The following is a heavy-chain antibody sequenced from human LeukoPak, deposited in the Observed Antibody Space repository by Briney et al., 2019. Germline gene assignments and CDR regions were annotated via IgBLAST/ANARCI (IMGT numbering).Heavy chain of an antibody. CDR3: ARDGIAAAGTSLGYNKGTRNAFDI. D-gene: IGHD6-13*01. V-gene: IGHV1-18*01. Sequence: GASVKVSCKASGYTFTSYGISWVRQAPGQGLEWMGWISAYNGNTNYAQKPQGRVTMTTDTSTSTAYMELRSLRSDDTAVYYCARDGIAAAGTSLGYNKGTRNAFDIWGQGTMVTVSS. CDR1: GYTFTSYG. J-gene: IGHJ3*02. CDR2: ISAYNGNT.